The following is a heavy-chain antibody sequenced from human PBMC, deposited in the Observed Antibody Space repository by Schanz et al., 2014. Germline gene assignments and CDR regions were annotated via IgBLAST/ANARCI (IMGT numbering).Heavy chain of an antibody. Sequence: QLQLQESGPGLVKPSETLSLTCTVSGGSISSSSYYWGWIRQPPGKGLEWIGSIFYSGSTYYNLSPRGRASISVDTAKTRFSLKVNSVTAAETAVYYCARENVGRGFDYWGRGALVTVSS. CDR3: ARENVGRGFDY. V-gene: IGHV4-39*02. CDR1: GGSISSSSYY. D-gene: IGHD3-10*02. CDR2: IFYSGST. J-gene: IGHJ4*02.